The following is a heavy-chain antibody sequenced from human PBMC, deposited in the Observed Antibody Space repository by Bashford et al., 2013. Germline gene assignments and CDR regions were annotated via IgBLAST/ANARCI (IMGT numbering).Heavy chain of an antibody. CDR2: IYWNDDK. J-gene: IGHJ4*02. CDR3: AHTRDGYNYAGFDF. CDR1: GFSVSTSGVG. V-gene: IGHV2-5*01. D-gene: IGHD5-24*01. Sequence: SGPTLVKPTQTLTLTCTFSGFSVSTSGVGMGWIRQPSGKALEWLAIIYWNDDKRYSPSLGSRLTITKDSSKNRVVLTMNNMDPADTATYFCAHTRDGYNYAGFDFWGQGTLVTVSS.